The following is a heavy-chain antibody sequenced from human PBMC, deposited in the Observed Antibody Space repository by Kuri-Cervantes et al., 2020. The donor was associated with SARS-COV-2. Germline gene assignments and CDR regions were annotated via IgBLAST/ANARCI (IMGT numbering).Heavy chain of an antibody. CDR2: IIPIFGTA. J-gene: IGHJ4*02. D-gene: IGHD5-12*01. CDR3: ASGDSGYDLSLPLDY. CDR1: GGTFSSYA. V-gene: IGHV1-69*13. Sequence: SVKVSCKASGGTFSSYAISWVRQAPGQGLEWMGGIIPIFGTANYAQKFQGRVTITADESTSTAYMELSSLRSEDTAVYYCASGDSGYDLSLPLDYWGQGTLVTVSS.